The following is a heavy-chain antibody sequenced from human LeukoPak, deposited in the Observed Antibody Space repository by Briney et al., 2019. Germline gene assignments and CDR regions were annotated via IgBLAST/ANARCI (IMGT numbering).Heavy chain of an antibody. CDR1: GFTVSSYG. J-gene: IGHJ4*02. CDR2: FSGTASGGGP. D-gene: IGHD2-2*01. CDR3: AKDRHYGTSWYGAGDF. Sequence: GGSLRLSCAASGFTVSSYGMTWVRQAPGKGLEWVSSFSGTASGGGPYYAYYADSVKGRFTISRDNSKNTLYLQMNSLRAEDTAVYYCAKDRHYGTSWYGAGDFWGQGTLVTVSS. V-gene: IGHV3-23*01.